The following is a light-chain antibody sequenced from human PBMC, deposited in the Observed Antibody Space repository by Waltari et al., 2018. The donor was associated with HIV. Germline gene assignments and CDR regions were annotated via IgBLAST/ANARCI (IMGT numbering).Light chain of an antibody. V-gene: IGLV7-43*01. Sequence: QTVVTQEPSLTVSPGGTVTLTCASSTGAVTSDYYPTWFQQKPGQAPRLLIYRTSSKLSWPPARFSGSLLGGKAALTLSGVQPEDEAEYYCLLYYGGGRPYVFGTGTKVTVL. CDR2: RTS. CDR1: TGAVTSDYY. CDR3: LLYYGGGRPYV. J-gene: IGLJ1*01.